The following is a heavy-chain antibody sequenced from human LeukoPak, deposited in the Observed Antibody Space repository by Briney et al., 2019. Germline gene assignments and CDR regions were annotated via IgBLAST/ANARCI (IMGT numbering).Heavy chain of an antibody. J-gene: IGHJ3*02. CDR2: IIPIFGTA. V-gene: IGHV1-69*05. Sequence: SVTVSCKASGGTFSSYAISWVRQAPGQGLEWMGGIIPIFGTANYAQKFQGRVTITTDESTSTAYMELSSPRSEDTAVYYCARGVSVVSGCSVAFAFDIWGQGTMVTVSS. D-gene: IGHD5-12*01. CDR1: GGTFSSYA. CDR3: ARGVSVVSGCSVAFAFDI.